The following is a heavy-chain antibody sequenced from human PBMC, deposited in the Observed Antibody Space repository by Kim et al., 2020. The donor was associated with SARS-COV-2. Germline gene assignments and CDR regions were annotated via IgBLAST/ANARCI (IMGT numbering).Heavy chain of an antibody. J-gene: IGHJ6*01. Sequence: GGSLRLSCAASGFTFSGYSMNWVRQAPGKGLEWVSYISSSSSTIYYADSVKGRFTISRDNAKNSLYLQMNSLRAEDTAVYYCAGDQCIAAAGALYYYGMGVWGQGATVTVPS. D-gene: IGHD6-13*01. CDR3: AGDQCIAAAGALYYYGMGV. V-gene: IGHV3-48*04. CDR2: ISSSSSTI. CDR1: GFTFSGYS.